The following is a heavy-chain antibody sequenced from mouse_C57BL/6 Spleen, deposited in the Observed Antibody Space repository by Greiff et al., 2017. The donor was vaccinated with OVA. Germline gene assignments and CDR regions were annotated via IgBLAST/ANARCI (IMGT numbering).Heavy chain of an antibody. J-gene: IGHJ4*01. V-gene: IGHV1-61*01. CDR1: GYTFTSYW. CDR3: ARRGGLRRGYAMDY. Sequence: VQLQQPGAELVRPGSSVKLSCKASGYTFTSYWMDWVKQRPGQGLEWIGNIYPSDSETHYNQKFKDKATLTVDKSSSTAYMQLSSLTSEDSAVYYCARRGGLRRGYAMDYWGQGTSVTVSS. CDR2: IYPSDSET. D-gene: IGHD2-4*01.